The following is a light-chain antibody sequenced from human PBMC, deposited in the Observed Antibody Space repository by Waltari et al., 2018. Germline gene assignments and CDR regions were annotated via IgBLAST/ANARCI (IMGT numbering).Light chain of an antibody. CDR2: EPS. J-gene: IGKJ1*01. CDR1: QTVSTY. V-gene: IGKV3-11*01. Sequence: IVLTQSPATLSLSPGERATLSCRASQTVSTYLAWFQQKPGQAPRLLIYEPSNRAPGIPARSSGSGSGTDFSLTISSLEPEDFAVYYCHQRSLWPWTFGQGTKVAIK. CDR3: HQRSLWPWT.